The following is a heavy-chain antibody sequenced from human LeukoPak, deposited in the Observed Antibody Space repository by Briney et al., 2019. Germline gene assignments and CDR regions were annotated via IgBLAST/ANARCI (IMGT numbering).Heavy chain of an antibody. CDR1: GITFTSYG. J-gene: IGHJ4*02. CDR3: ARDLYGGKGEYYDY. CDR2: IWYDGTNE. Sequence: PGGSLRLSCAASGITFTSYGMHCVRQAPGEGLEWVAVIWYDGTNEKYADSVKGRFTISRDNSKNTLYLQMNSLRAEDTAVYYCARDLYGGKGEYYDYWGQGTLVTVSS. V-gene: IGHV3-33*01. D-gene: IGHD4-23*01.